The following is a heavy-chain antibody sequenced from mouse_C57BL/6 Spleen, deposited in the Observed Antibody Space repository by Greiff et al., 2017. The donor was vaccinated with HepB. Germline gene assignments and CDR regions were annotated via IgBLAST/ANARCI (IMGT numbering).Heavy chain of an antibody. Sequence: VQLQQSGPGLVAPSQSLSITCTVSGFSLTSYGVHWVRQPPGKGLEWLVVIWSDGSTTYNSALKSRLSISKDNSKSQVFLKMNSLQTDDTAMYYCARHEGPPYYSNYLYAMDYWGQGTSVTVSS. CDR3: ARHEGPPYYSNYLYAMDY. J-gene: IGHJ4*01. CDR2: IWSDGST. CDR1: GFSLTSYG. V-gene: IGHV2-6-1*01. D-gene: IGHD2-5*01.